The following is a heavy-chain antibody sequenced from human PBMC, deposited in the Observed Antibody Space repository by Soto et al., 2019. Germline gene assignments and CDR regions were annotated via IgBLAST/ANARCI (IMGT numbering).Heavy chain of an antibody. CDR3: ARDYYDSSGYYYVSHYYYYGMDV. CDR1: GYTFTSYG. D-gene: IGHD3-22*01. V-gene: IGHV1-18*01. J-gene: IGHJ6*02. CDR2: ISAYNGNT. Sequence: ASVKVACKASGYTFTSYGISWVRQAPGQGLEWMGWISAYNGNTNYAQKLQGRVTMTTDTSTSTAYMELRSLRSDDTAVYYCARDYYDSSGYYYVSHYYYYGMDVWGHGTTVPVSS.